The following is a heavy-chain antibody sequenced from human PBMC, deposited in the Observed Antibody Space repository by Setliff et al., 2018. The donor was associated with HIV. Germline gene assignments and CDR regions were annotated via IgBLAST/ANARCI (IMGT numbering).Heavy chain of an antibody. Sequence: ASVQVSCKASGYTFTNYDISWVRQAPGQGLEWMGWIRTYSGNTNYAQKLQGRVTMTTDTSTSTAYMELRSLRSDDTAVYYCARVEAFGGVSYSYYYMDVWGKGTTVTVSS. J-gene: IGHJ6*03. D-gene: IGHD3-16*01. CDR3: ARVEAFGGVSYSYYYMDV. CDR1: GYTFTNYD. CDR2: IRTYSGNT. V-gene: IGHV1-18*01.